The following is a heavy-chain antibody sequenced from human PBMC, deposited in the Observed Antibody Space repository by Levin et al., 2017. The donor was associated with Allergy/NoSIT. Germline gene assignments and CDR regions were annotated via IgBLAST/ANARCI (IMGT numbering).Heavy chain of an antibody. V-gene: IGHV4-31*03. CDR1: GGSISSGGYY. J-gene: IGHJ3*01. D-gene: IGHD3-22*01. Sequence: SETLSLTCTVSGGSISSGGYYWSWIRQHPGKGLEWIGYIYYSGSTYYNPSLKSRVTISVDTSKNQFSLKLSSVTAADTAVYYCARDGEDYYDSGVWGQGTMVTVSS. CDR2: IYYSGST. CDR3: ARDGEDYYDSGV.